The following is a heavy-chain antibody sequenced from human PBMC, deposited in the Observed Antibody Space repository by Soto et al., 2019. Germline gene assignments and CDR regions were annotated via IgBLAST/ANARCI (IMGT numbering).Heavy chain of an antibody. Sequence: SETLSLTCTVSGGTITYYYWSWIRQAPGKGLEWLGYIFDGGSANYNPSLKSRVSFSLDKSQNQLSLKLTSVTGADTAIYYCVSVEGTPTVTGDYWGQGTLVTVSS. CDR2: IFDGGSA. CDR1: GGTITYYY. V-gene: IGHV4-59*12. J-gene: IGHJ4*02. D-gene: IGHD4-17*01. CDR3: VSVEGTPTVTGDY.